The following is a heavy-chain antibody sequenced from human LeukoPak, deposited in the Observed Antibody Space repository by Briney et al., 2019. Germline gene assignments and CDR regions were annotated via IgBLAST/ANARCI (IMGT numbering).Heavy chain of an antibody. CDR2: IYYSGST. J-gene: IGHJ4*02. CDR3: ARENFGIAATIDY. D-gene: IGHD6-25*01. CDR1: GGSISSSSYY. V-gene: IGHV4-39*07. Sequence: PSETLSLTCTVSGGSISSSSYYWGWIRQPPGKGLEWIGSIYYSGSTYYNPSLKSRVTISVDTSKNQFSLKLSSVTAADTAVYYCARENFGIAATIDYWGQGTLVTVSS.